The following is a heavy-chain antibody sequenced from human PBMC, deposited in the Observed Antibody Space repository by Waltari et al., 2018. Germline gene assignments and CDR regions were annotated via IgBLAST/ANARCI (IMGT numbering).Heavy chain of an antibody. J-gene: IGHJ4*02. CDR3: VRQRVDVVVVVAAPDY. V-gene: IGHV4-38-2*01. Sequence: QVQLQESGPGLVKPSETLSLTCAVSGYSISSGYYWGWIRQPPGKGLEWIGSIYHSGSTYYNPSLKSRVTISVDTSKNQFSLKLSSVTAADTAVYYCVRQRVDVVVVVAAPDYWGQGTLVTVSS. CDR1: GYSISSGYY. D-gene: IGHD2-15*01. CDR2: IYHSGST.